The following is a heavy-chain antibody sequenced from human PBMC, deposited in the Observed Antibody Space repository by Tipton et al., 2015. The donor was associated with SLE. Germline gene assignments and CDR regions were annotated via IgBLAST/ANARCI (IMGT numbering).Heavy chain of an antibody. J-gene: IGHJ4*02. D-gene: IGHD6-13*01. V-gene: IGHV4-59*11. CDR2: IDYSGSF. Sequence: TLSLTCTVSGDSISPHYWNWIRQPPGRGLEWIGYIDYSGSFNYNPSLQSRVAISLDTSKNQFSLKLTSVTAADTALYYCARGQPYGSPPFDFWGQGALVTVSS. CDR1: GDSISPHY. CDR3: ARGQPYGSPPFDF.